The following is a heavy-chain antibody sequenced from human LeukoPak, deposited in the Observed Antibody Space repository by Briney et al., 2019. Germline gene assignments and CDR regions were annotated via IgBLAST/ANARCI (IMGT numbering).Heavy chain of an antibody. Sequence: GESLKISCKGSGYSFTSYWIGWVRQMPGKGLDWMGIIYPGDSDTRYSPSFQGQITISADKSISTAYLQWISLKASDTAMYYCTRLGGSYYNAFDLWGQGTMVTVSS. CDR1: GYSFTSYW. J-gene: IGHJ3*01. CDR2: IYPGDSDT. CDR3: TRLGGSYYNAFDL. V-gene: IGHV5-51*01. D-gene: IGHD1-26*01.